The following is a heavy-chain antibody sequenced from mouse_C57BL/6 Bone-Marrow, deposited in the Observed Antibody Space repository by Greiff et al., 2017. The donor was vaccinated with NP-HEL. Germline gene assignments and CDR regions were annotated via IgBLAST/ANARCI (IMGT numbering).Heavy chain of an antibody. J-gene: IGHJ3*01. CDR2: ISSGGSYT. CDR3: ASSFAY. Sequence: EVKLVESGGDLVKPGGSLKLSCAASGFTFSSYGMSWVRQTPDKRLEWVATISSGGSYTYYPDSVKGRFTISRDNAKNTLYLQMSSLKSEDTAMYYCASSFAYWDQGTLVTVSA. V-gene: IGHV5-6*01. CDR1: GFTFSSYG.